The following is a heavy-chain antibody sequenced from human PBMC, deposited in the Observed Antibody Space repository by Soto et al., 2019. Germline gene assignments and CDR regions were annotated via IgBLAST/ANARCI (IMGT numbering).Heavy chain of an antibody. V-gene: IGHV3-30*18. D-gene: IGHD6-19*01. CDR2: VSHDGRNT. CDR3: AKGGRQWLVTSDFNY. Sequence: GGSLRLSCAASGFTFSDYAMHWVRQAPGKGLEWVAVVSHDGRNTHYADSVKGRFTISRDSSKNTVSLEMTSLRAEDTTVYYCAKGGRQWLVTSDFNYWGQGTLVTVSS. CDR1: GFTFSDYA. J-gene: IGHJ4*02.